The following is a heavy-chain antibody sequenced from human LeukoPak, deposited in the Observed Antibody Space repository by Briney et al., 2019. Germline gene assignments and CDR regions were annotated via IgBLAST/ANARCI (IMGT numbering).Heavy chain of an antibody. Sequence: SETLSLTCNVSGGSISSGNYYWSWIRQPAGKGLEWIGRIFATGSTDYNPSLKSRITISVDTSKNQFSLKLSSVTAADTAVYYCAREGRYSSSWSSYYYYYMDVWGKGTTVTVSS. CDR3: AREGRYSSSWSSYYYYYMDV. V-gene: IGHV4-61*02. J-gene: IGHJ6*03. D-gene: IGHD6-13*01. CDR1: GGSISSGNYY. CDR2: IFATGST.